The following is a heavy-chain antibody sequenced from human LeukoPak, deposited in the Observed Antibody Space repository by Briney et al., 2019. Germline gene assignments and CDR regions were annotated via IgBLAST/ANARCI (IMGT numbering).Heavy chain of an antibody. D-gene: IGHD4-17*01. Sequence: SETLSLTCTVSGGSISSYYWSWIRQPPGKGLEWIGYIYYSGSTNYNPSLKSRVTISVDTSKNQFSLKLSSVTAADTAVYYCARDGRGDDYGDYYFDYWGQGTLVTVSS. V-gene: IGHV4-59*12. J-gene: IGHJ4*02. CDR3: ARDGRGDDYGDYYFDY. CDR2: IYYSGST. CDR1: GGSISSYY.